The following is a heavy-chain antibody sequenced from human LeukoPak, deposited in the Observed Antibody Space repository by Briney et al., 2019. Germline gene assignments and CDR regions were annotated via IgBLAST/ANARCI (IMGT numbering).Heavy chain of an antibody. CDR2: ISYDGNNE. J-gene: IGHJ4*02. V-gene: IGHV3-30-3*01. D-gene: IGHD2-15*01. CDR3: ARQDCSGGSCYIDY. CDR1: GFISSNYA. Sequence: PGGSLRLSCAASGFISSNYAMHWVRQAPSKGLEWVVVISYDGNNEYYTDSVKGRFTISRDKSKNTLSVQMNSLSAEDTAMYYCARQDCSGGSCYIDYWGQGTLVTVSA.